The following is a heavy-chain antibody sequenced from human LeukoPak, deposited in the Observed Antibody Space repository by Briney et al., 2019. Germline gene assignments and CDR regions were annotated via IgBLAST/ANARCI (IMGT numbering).Heavy chain of an antibody. CDR3: ARGTYSSSSRGWFDP. D-gene: IGHD6-6*01. Sequence: SETLSLTCTVSGGTISSGGYYWSWIRQPPGKGLEWIGYIYHSGSTYYNPSLKSRVTISVDRSKNQFSLKLSSVTAADTAVYYCARGTYSSSSRGWFDPWGQGTLVTVSS. CDR1: GGTISSGGYY. CDR2: IYHSGST. J-gene: IGHJ5*02. V-gene: IGHV4-30-2*01.